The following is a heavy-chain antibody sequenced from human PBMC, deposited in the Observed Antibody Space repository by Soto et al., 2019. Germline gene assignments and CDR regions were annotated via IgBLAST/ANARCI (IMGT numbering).Heavy chain of an antibody. CDR1: GFTFVNYA. CDR2: VSASGTST. D-gene: IGHD6-19*01. Sequence: EVQLLESGGGLVQPGGSLRLSCAASGFTFVNYAMNWVRQAPGTGLEWVATVSASGTSTYYADSVKGRFTISRDNSSNTLYPQMNTLRAEATAVYYRAKGTSNGGWFNPFDYWGQGTLVTVSS. CDR3: AKGTSNGGWFNPFDY. J-gene: IGHJ4*02. V-gene: IGHV3-23*01.